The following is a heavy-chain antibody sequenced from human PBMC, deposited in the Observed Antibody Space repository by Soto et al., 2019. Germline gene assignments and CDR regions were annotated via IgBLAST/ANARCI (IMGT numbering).Heavy chain of an antibody. CDR2: IIPILGIA. D-gene: IGHD6-13*01. Sequence: QVQLVQSGAEVKKPGSSVKVSCKASGGTFSSYTISWVRQAPGQGLEWMGRIIPILGIANYAQKFQGRVTITAEKTTNTAYMELSSRRSEDTAVYYCAMGGEALSSSWDYYYYGMDVWGQGTTVTVSS. CDR3: AMGGEALSSSWDYYYYGMDV. V-gene: IGHV1-69*02. CDR1: GGTFSSYT. J-gene: IGHJ6*02.